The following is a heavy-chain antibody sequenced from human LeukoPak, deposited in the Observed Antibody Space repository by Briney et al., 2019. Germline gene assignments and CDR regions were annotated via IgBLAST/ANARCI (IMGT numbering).Heavy chain of an antibody. CDR2: IYYSGST. D-gene: IGHD3-3*01. J-gene: IGHJ6*02. Sequence: SETLSLTCTVSGGSISSGDYYWSWIRQPPGKGLEWIGYIYYSGSTYYNPSLKSRVTISVDTSKNQFSLKLSSVTAADTAVYYCARALQIYDFWSGYYPYYYYGMDVWGQGTTVTVSS. CDR1: GGSISSGDYY. CDR3: ARALQIYDFWSGYYPYYYYGMDV. V-gene: IGHV4-30-4*01.